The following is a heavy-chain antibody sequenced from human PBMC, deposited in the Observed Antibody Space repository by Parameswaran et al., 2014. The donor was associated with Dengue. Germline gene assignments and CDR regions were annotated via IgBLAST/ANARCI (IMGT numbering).Heavy chain of an antibody. CDR3: ARGHGDYYYYYYMDV. J-gene: IGHJ6*03. V-gene: IGHV3-21*01. D-gene: IGHD4-17*01. CDR2: ISSSSSYI. Sequence: KWIRQAPGKGLEWVSSISSSSSYIYYADSVKGRFTISRDNAKNSLYLQMNSLRAEDTAVYYCARGHGDYYYYYYMDVWGKGTTVTVSS.